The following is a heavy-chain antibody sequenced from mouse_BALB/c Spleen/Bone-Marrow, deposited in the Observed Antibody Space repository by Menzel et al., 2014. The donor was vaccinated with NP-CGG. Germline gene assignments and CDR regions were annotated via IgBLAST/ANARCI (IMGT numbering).Heavy chain of an antibody. CDR1: GFTFSSFG. V-gene: IGHV5-17*02. CDR2: ISSGSSTI. D-gene: IGHD4-1*01. Sequence: EVKLMESGGGLVQPGGSRKLSCAASGFTFSSFGMHWVRQTPEKGLAWVAYISSGSSTIYYADTVKGRFTISRDNPKNTLFLQVTSLRSEDTAMYYCTRGGNWDDFDYWGQGTTLTVSS. J-gene: IGHJ2*01. CDR3: TRGGNWDDFDY.